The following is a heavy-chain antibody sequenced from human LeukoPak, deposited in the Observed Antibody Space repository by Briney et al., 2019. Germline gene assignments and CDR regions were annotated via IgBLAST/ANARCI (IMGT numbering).Heavy chain of an antibody. CDR1: GFTFSSYA. J-gene: IGHJ1*01. Sequence: PGGSLRLSCAAPGFTFSSYAMSWVRQAPGKGLEWVSAISGSGGSTYYADSVKGRFTISRDNSKNTLYLQMNSLRAEDTAVYYCAKRKVVGNGGYYHTSPFQHWGQGTLVTVSS. CDR2: ISGSGGST. CDR3: AKRKVVGNGGYYHTSPFQH. V-gene: IGHV3-23*01. D-gene: IGHD3-22*01.